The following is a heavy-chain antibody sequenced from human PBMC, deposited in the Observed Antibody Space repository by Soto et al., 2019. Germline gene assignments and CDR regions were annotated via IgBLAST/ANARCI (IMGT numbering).Heavy chain of an antibody. Sequence: GGSLRLSCAASGFTFSRYAIHWVRQAPGKGLEWVAVISYDGSNKYYADSVKGRFTISRDNSKNMLYLQMNSLRTEDTAVYYCTRGLRGSYPQAPLGYWGQGTMVTVSS. J-gene: IGHJ4*02. CDR2: ISYDGSNK. CDR1: GFTFSRYA. V-gene: IGHV3-30-3*01. D-gene: IGHD1-26*01. CDR3: TRGLRGSYPQAPLGY.